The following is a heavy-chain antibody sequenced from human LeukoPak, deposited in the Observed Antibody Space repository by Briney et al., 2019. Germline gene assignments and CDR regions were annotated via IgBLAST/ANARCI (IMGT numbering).Heavy chain of an antibody. CDR1: GYSFNSYW. J-gene: IGHJ4*02. V-gene: IGHV5-10-1*01. D-gene: IGHD6-13*01. CDR3: ASTMGGVYERIDY. CDR2: IDPSDSYT. Sequence: GESLRISCKGSGYSFNSYWISWVRQMPGKGLEWMGRIDPSDSYTNYSPSFQGHVTISADKSISTAYLQWSSLQASDTAMYYCASTMGGVYERIDYCSQGTLVTVSS.